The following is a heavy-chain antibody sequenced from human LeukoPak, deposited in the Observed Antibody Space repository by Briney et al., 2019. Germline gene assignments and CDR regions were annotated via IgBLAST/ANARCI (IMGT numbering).Heavy chain of an antibody. CDR1: GGSFSGSY. Sequence: SETLSLTCAVSGGSFSGSYWSWIRQPPGKGLEWIGEINHSGSTNYNPSLKSRVTISVDTSKNQFSLKLSSVTAADTAVYYCARGRHSSSWYYFDYWGQGTLVTVSS. V-gene: IGHV4-34*01. D-gene: IGHD6-13*01. CDR3: ARGRHSSSWYYFDY. J-gene: IGHJ4*02. CDR2: INHSGST.